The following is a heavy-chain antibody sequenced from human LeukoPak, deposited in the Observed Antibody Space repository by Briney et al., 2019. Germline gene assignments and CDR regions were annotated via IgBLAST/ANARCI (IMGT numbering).Heavy chain of an antibody. V-gene: IGHV3-53*01. J-gene: IGHJ4*02. CDR3: AREGGLTEGGFDY. CDR2: IYTGSLS. Sequence: GGSLRLSCAASGFTVSNSYMSWVRQAPGKGLEWVSVIYTGSLSYYTDSVKGRFTISRDKSNNTLYLQMNSLRDEDTAVYYCAREGGLTEGGFDYWGQGTLVTVS. D-gene: IGHD1-14*01. CDR1: GFTVSNSY.